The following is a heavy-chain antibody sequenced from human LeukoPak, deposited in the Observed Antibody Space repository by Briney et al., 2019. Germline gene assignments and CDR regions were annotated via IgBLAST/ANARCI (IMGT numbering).Heavy chain of an antibody. CDR3: ASGDYYGSGSYYRPFDY. J-gene: IGHJ4*02. CDR1: GGTFSSYA. V-gene: IGHV1-69*01. D-gene: IGHD3-10*01. CDR2: IIPIFGTA. Sequence: SVKVSCKASGGTFSSYAISWVRQAPGQGLEWMGGIIPIFGTANYAQKFQGRVTITADESTSTAYMELSSLRSEDTAVYCCASGDYYGSGSYYRPFDYWGQGTLVTVSS.